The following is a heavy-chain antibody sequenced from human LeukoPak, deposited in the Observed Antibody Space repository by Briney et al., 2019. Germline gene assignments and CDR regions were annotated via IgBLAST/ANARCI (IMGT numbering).Heavy chain of an antibody. D-gene: IGHD6-19*01. CDR1: GGSISSYY. CDR2: IYYSGST. V-gene: IGHV4-59*08. Sequence: SETLSLTCTVSGGSISSYYLSWIRQPPGKGLEWIGYIYYSGSTNYNPSLKSRVTISVDTSKNQFSLKLSSVTAADTAVYYCARHRTGYSSGWYYFVYWGQGTLVTVSS. J-gene: IGHJ4*02. CDR3: ARHRTGYSSGWYYFVY.